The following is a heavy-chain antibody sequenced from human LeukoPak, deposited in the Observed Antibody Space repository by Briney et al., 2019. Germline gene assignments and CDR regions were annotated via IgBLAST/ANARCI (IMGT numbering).Heavy chain of an antibody. CDR1: GFTFNSYG. Sequence: GGSLRLSCAASGFTFNSYGMHWVRQAPGKGLEWVAVISYDGSNKYYADSVKGRFTISRDNSKSTLCLQMNSLRAEDTAVYYCAKQLGYCSDGSCYFPYWGQGTLVTVSS. J-gene: IGHJ4*02. CDR2: ISYDGSNK. CDR3: AKQLGYCSDGSCYFPY. D-gene: IGHD2-15*01. V-gene: IGHV3-30*18.